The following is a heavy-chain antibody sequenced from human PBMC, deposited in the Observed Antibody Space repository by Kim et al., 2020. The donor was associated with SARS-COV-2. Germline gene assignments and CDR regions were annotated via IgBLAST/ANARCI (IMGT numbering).Heavy chain of an antibody. V-gene: IGHV3-30*04. D-gene: IGHD6-19*01. CDR1: GFTFSSYA. CDR2: ISYDGSNK. CDR3: ARAVAGRAFDY. Sequence: GGSLRLSCAASGFTFSSYAMHWVRQAPGKGLEWVAVISYDGSNKYYADSVKGRFTISRDNSKNTLYLQMNSLRAEDTAVYYCARAVAGRAFDYWGQGTLV. J-gene: IGHJ4*02.